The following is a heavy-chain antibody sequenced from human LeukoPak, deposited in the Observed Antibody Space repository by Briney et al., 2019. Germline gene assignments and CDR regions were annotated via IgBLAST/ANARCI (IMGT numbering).Heavy chain of an antibody. V-gene: IGHV3-7*01. Sequence: QAGGSLRLSCAASGFTFSSYWVSWVRQAPGKGREWGANIKQDGSEKYYVDSVKGRFTISRDNAKSSVYLPMNSLRAEDTAVYHCARDYDYGRNSGVYWFDPWGQGTLVTVSS. CDR3: ARDYDYGRNSGVYWFDP. CDR2: IKQDGSEK. J-gene: IGHJ5*02. CDR1: GFTFSSYW. D-gene: IGHD4-23*01.